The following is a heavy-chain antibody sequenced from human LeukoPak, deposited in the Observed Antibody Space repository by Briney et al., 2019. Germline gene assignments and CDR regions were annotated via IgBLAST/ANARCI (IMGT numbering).Heavy chain of an antibody. CDR2: MYYIGST. V-gene: IGHV4-39*07. Sequence: SETLSLTCTVSGGSISSSSYYWGWIRQPPGKGLEWIGNMYYIGSTYYNPSLKSRVTISVDTSKNQFSLKLSSVTAADTAVYYCARVSEQRYKQWLVPGFDYWGQGTLVTVSS. CDR3: ARVSEQRYKQWLVPGFDY. CDR1: GGSISSSSYY. D-gene: IGHD6-19*01. J-gene: IGHJ4*02.